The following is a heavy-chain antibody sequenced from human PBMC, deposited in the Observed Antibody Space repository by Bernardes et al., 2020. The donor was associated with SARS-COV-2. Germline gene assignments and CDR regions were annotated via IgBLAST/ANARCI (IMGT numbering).Heavy chain of an antibody. D-gene: IGHD2-21*01. CDR1: GYTFSKYG. J-gene: IGHJ6*02. V-gene: IGHV1-18*01. CDR3: ARVGCGGDCYPNPRPYYYYGMDV. CDR2: ISGYNGNT. Sequence: ASVKVSCKASGYTFSKYGISWVRQAAGHGPEWMGWISGYNGNTYYAQKLQDRVTMTTDPSTSTAYMELRSLRSDDTAVYYCARVGCGGDCYPNPRPYYYYGMDVWGQGTTVTVSS.